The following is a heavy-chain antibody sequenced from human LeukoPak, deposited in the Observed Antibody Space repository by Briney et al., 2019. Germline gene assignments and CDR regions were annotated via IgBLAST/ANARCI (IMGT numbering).Heavy chain of an antibody. CDR3: ARDTPYGDYFY. Sequence: PGGSLRLSCAASGFTFSYYWMSWVRQAPGKGLEWVANIKQDGTDKYYVDSVRGRFTISRDNAKNSLYLQMNSLRAEDTAVYYCARDTPYGDYFYWGQGTLVTVSS. CDR1: GFTFSYYW. V-gene: IGHV3-7*01. D-gene: IGHD4-17*01. CDR2: IKQDGTDK. J-gene: IGHJ4*02.